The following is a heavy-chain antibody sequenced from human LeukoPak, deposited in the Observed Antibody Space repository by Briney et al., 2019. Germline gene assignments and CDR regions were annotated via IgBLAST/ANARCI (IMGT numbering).Heavy chain of an antibody. Sequence: PGGSLRLSCAASGFTFSDYYMSWIRQAPGKGLEWVSYISSSGSTIYYADSVKGRFTISRDNAKNSLYLQMNSLRAEDTAVYYCAVSDRPVVVTAIYYWGQGTLVTVSS. J-gene: IGHJ4*02. CDR3: AVSDRPVVVTAIYY. V-gene: IGHV3-11*01. D-gene: IGHD2-21*02. CDR1: GFTFSDYY. CDR2: ISSSGSTI.